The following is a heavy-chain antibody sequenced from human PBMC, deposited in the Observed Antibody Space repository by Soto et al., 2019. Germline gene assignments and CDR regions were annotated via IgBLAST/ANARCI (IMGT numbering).Heavy chain of an antibody. V-gene: IGHV1-3*01. CDR2: INAGNGNT. CDR1: GYTFTSYA. Sequence: QVQLVQSGAEVKKPGASVKVSCKASGYTFTSYAMHWVRQAPGQRLEWMGWINAGNGNTKYSQKFQGRVTITRDTSASTAYMELSSLRSEDTAVYYCARTRYDFWSGYYTRFGLMGYWGQGTLVTVSS. J-gene: IGHJ4*02. CDR3: ARTRYDFWSGYYTRFGLMGY. D-gene: IGHD3-3*01.